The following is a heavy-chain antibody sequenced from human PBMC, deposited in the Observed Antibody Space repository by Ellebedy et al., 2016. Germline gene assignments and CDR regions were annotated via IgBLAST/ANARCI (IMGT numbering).Heavy chain of an antibody. CDR2: ISGSGSGT. Sequence: GESLKISXAASGFTFSSYAMSWVRQVPGKGLEWVSSISGSGSGTYYADSVKGRFTFSRDNSNNSLYLQMNSLRAEDTALYYCAKVDNNWNYDYWGQGTLVTVSS. J-gene: IGHJ4*02. CDR3: AKVDNNWNYDY. D-gene: IGHD1-7*01. CDR1: GFTFSSYA. V-gene: IGHV3-23*01.